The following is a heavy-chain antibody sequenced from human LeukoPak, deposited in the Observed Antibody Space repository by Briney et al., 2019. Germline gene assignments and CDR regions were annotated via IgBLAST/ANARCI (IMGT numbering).Heavy chain of an antibody. D-gene: IGHD3-10*01. Sequence: SETLSLTCTVSGGSISTYYWSWIRQPPGKGLEWIGYIDYSGATNYNPSLKSRVTMSVDTSKHQFSLKLSSVTAADTAVYYCARVGSYCFEYWGQGTLVTVSS. CDR3: ARVGSYCFEY. CDR2: IDYSGAT. CDR1: GGSISTYY. V-gene: IGHV4-59*01. J-gene: IGHJ4*02.